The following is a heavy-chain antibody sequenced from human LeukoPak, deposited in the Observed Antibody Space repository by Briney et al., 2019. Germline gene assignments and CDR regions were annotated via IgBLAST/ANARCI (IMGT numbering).Heavy chain of an antibody. V-gene: IGHV1-8*01. CDR1: GYTFTSYD. Sequence: ASVKVSCKASGYTFTSYDINWVRQATGQGLEWMGWMNPNSGNTGYAQKFQGRVTMTRNTSISTAYMELSSLRSEDTAVYYCARAGYVTSGSYYYYYYMDVWGKGTTVTISS. J-gene: IGHJ6*03. D-gene: IGHD3-10*01. CDR2: MNPNSGNT. CDR3: ARAGYVTSGSYYYYYYMDV.